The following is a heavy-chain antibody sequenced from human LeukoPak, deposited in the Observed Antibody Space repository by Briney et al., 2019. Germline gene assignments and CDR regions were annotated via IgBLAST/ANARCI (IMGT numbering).Heavy chain of an antibody. D-gene: IGHD5-12*01. CDR3: ARVRSGWLLNYSYYYMDV. J-gene: IGHJ6*03. CDR2: ISTYNGNT. V-gene: IGHV1-18*01. Sequence: ASVKVSCKASAYTFTSYGINWVRQAPGQGLEWMGWISTYNGNTNYALKLQGRVTMTTDTSTSTAYMELRSLRSDDTAVYYCARVRSGWLLNYSYYYMDVWGKGTTVTVSS. CDR1: AYTFTSYG.